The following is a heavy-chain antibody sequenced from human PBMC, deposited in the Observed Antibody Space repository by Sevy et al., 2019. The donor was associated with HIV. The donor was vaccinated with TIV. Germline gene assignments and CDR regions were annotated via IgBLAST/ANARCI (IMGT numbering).Heavy chain of an antibody. CDR2: MHQSGST. CDR3: AMDRCAPRESDYGSDY. CDR1: GSSINSGYF. V-gene: IGHV4-38-2*01. D-gene: IGHD4-17*01. J-gene: IGHJ4*02. Sequence: SETLSLTCAVSGSSINSGYFWGWIRQPPGKGLEWVGSMHQSGSTHYNPSLKSRVTISVDRSKNLFSLKLTSVTAADTAVDDWAMDRCAPRESDYGSDYWGQGTLVTVSS.